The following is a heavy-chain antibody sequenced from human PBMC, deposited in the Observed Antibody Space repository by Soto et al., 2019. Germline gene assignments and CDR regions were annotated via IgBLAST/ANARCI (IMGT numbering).Heavy chain of an antibody. J-gene: IGHJ5*02. D-gene: IGHD5-18*01. CDR1: GGSISSGDYY. CDR2: IYYSGST. V-gene: IGHV4-30-4*01. CDR3: ARGGDTAMVSIGGFDP. Sequence: QVQLQESGPGLVKPSQTLSLTCTVSGGSISSGDYYWSWIRQPPGKGLEWIGYIYYSGSTYYNPSPKSRVTISVDTSKTQFSLKLSSVTAADTAVYYCARGGDTAMVSIGGFDPWGQGTLVTVSS.